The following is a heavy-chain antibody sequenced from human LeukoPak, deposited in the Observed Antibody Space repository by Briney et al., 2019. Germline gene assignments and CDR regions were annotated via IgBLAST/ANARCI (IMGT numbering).Heavy chain of an antibody. Sequence: GGSLRLSCAASRFTFDEYGMSWVRQTAGKGLEWVSGINWNGRSIGYADSVKGRFTVSRDNAKSSLYLQMNSLRAEDTALYYCARDWGGATNFDYWGQGTLVTVSS. CDR1: RFTFDEYG. D-gene: IGHD1-26*01. V-gene: IGHV3-20*04. CDR3: ARDWGGATNFDY. CDR2: INWNGRSI. J-gene: IGHJ4*02.